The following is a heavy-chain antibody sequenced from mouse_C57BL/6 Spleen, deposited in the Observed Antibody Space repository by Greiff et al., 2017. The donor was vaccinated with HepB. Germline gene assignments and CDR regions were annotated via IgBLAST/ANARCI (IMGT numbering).Heavy chain of an antibody. V-gene: IGHV1-76*01. CDR3: ARGDGYDGDYYAMDY. CDR1: GYTFTDYY. J-gene: IGHJ4*01. CDR2: IYPGSGNT. Sequence: VQLQQSGAELVRPGASVKLSCKASGYTFTDYYINWVKQRPGQGLEWIARIYPGSGNTYYNEKFKGKATLTAEKSSSTAYMQLSSLTSEDSAVYFCARGDGYDGDYYAMDYWGQGTSVTVSS. D-gene: IGHD2-2*01.